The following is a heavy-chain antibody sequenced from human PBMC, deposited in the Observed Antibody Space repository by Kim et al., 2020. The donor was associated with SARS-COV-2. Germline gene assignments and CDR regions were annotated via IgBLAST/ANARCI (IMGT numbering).Heavy chain of an antibody. V-gene: IGHV3-9*01. CDR1: GFIFDDYA. CDR2: ISWDSSSI. J-gene: IGHJ4*02. D-gene: IGHD1-26*01. Sequence: GGSLRLSCAASGFIFDDYAMHWVRQAPGRGLEWVSGISWDSSSIGYVDSVRGRFTISRDNAKWSLYLQMNSLTTEDTALYYCVNGAKGTFDYWGQGTLVTVSS. CDR3: VNGAKGTFDY.